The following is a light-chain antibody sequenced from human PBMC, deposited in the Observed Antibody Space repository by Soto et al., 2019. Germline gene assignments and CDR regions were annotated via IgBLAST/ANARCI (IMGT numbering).Light chain of an antibody. CDR2: GAS. J-gene: IGKJ5*01. Sequence: EIVLTQSPGTLSLSPGERATLSSRASQSVSSNYLAWYQQKSGQAPRLLIYGASSRATGIPDRFSGSGSGTDFTLTISRLEPEDFAAYYCQQYGSSPITFGQGTRLEIK. CDR1: QSVSSNY. CDR3: QQYGSSPIT. V-gene: IGKV3-20*01.